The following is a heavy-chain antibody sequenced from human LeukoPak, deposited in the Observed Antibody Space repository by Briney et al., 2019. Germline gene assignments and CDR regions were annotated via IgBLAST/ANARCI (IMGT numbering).Heavy chain of an antibody. CDR1: GGTFSSYA. Sequence: SVKVSCKASGGTFSSYAISWVRQAPGQGLEWMGGIIPIFGTANYAQKFQGRVTITTDESTSTAYMELSSLRSEGTAVYYCASSIFGVANFDYWGQGTLVTVSS. J-gene: IGHJ4*02. CDR2: IIPIFGTA. V-gene: IGHV1-69*05. CDR3: ASSIFGVANFDY. D-gene: IGHD3-3*01.